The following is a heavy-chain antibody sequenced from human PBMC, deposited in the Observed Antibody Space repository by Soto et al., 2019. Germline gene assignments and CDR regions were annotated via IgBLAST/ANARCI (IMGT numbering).Heavy chain of an antibody. CDR3: AKDTDDKYYYDSSGDNWFDP. Sequence: PGGSLRLSCAASGLTFDDYAMHWVRQAPGKGLEWVSGISWNSGSIGYADSVKGRFTISRDNAKNSLYLQMNSLRAEDTALYYCAKDTDDKYYYDSSGDNWFDPWGQGTLVTVSS. CDR1: GLTFDDYA. V-gene: IGHV3-9*01. J-gene: IGHJ5*02. CDR2: ISWNSGSI. D-gene: IGHD3-22*01.